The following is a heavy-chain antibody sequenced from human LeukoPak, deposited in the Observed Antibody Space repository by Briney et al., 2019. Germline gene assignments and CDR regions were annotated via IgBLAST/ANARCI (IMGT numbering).Heavy chain of an antibody. CDR1: GYTFTSYD. Sequence: ASVKVSCKASGYTFTSYDINWVRQATGQGLEWMGWMNPNSGNTGYAQKFQGRVTMTRNTSISTAYMELSSLRFEDTAVYYCARGNYYGSGSYYTSWFDPWGQGTLVTVSS. CDR3: ARGNYYGSGSYYTSWFDP. J-gene: IGHJ5*02. D-gene: IGHD3-10*01. CDR2: MNPNSGNT. V-gene: IGHV1-8*01.